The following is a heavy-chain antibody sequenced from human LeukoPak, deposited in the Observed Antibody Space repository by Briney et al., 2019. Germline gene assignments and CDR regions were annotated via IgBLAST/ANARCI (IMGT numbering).Heavy chain of an antibody. D-gene: IGHD2-15*01. CDR3: ASPSLGYCSGGSCWGDAFDI. J-gene: IGHJ3*02. CDR1: GFTFSSYW. V-gene: IGHV3-7*01. Sequence: GGSLRLSCAASGFTFSSYWMSWVRQAPGKGLEWVANIKQDGSEKYYVDSVKGRFTISRDNAKNSLYLQMNSLRAEDTAVYYCASPSLGYCSGGSCWGDAFDIWGQGTMVTVSS. CDR2: IKQDGSEK.